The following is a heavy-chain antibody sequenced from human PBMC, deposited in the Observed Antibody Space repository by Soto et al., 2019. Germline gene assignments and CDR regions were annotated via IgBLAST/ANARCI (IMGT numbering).Heavy chain of an antibody. D-gene: IGHD5-18*01. CDR1: GGTFSSYA. V-gene: IGHV1-69*13. Sequence: SVKVSCKASGGTFSSYAISWVRQAPGQGLEWMGGIIPIFGTANYAQKFQGRVTITADESTSTAYMELSSLRSEDTAVYYCARDGPSYSYGPRYFDYWGQGTLVTV. J-gene: IGHJ4*02. CDR2: IIPIFGTA. CDR3: ARDGPSYSYGPRYFDY.